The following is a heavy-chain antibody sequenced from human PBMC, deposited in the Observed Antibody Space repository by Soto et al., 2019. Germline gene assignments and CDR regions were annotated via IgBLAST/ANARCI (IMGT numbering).Heavy chain of an antibody. CDR2: INAGNGNT. Sequence: ASVKVSCKASGYTFTSYAMHWVRQAPGQRLEWMGWINAGNGNTKYSQKFQGRVTITRDTSASTAYMELSSLRSEDTAVYYCARSRAYGDYVEYYFDYWGQGTLVTVSS. D-gene: IGHD4-17*01. CDR3: ARSRAYGDYVEYYFDY. V-gene: IGHV1-3*01. CDR1: GYTFTSYA. J-gene: IGHJ4*02.